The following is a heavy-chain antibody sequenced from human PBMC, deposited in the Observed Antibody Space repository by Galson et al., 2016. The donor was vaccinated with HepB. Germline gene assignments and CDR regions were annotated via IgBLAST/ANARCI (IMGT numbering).Heavy chain of an antibody. CDR1: GASISSGDHY. CDR3: ARRDDDINGHYKNYFDY. J-gene: IGHJ4*02. D-gene: IGHD3-22*01. CDR2: ISHRGNA. Sequence: TLSLTCDVSGASISSGDHYWSWIRQHPGKGLEWIGHISHRGNAYSKPSPGSRVGLSVDTSKNQFSLKLSLVTAADTAVYYCARRDDDINGHYKNYFDYWSQGTLVTVSS. V-gene: IGHV4-31*11.